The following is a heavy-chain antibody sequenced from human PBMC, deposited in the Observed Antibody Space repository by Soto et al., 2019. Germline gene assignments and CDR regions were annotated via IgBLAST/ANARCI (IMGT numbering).Heavy chain of an antibody. Sequence: LSLTCTVSGDSISSNNNYWSWIRQPPGEGLEWIGFISYSGTTSYSPSLKSRVAISLDTSKNQFSLSLSSVTAADTAVYYCARGRGYSYGLDPWGQGTLVTV. V-gene: IGHV4-30-4*01. CDR2: ISYSGTT. CDR3: ARGRGYSYGLDP. D-gene: IGHD5-18*01. J-gene: IGHJ5*02. CDR1: GDSISSNNNY.